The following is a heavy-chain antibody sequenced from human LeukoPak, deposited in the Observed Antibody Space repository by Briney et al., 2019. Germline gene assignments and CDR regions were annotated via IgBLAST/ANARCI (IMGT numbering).Heavy chain of an antibody. V-gene: IGHV5-51*01. CDR3: AKLGAYFSSWYGFFDY. Sequence: GESLKISCKGSGYNFTNYWIAWVRQMPGKGLEWMGIIHPGDSDTRYSPSFQGQVTISADKSISTAYLQWSSLKGSDTAMYYCAKLGAYFSSWYGFFDYWGQGTLVTVSS. CDR1: GYNFTNYW. J-gene: IGHJ4*02. CDR2: IHPGDSDT. D-gene: IGHD6-13*01.